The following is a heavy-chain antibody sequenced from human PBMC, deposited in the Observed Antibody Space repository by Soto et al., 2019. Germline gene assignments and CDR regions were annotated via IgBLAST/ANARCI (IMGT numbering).Heavy chain of an antibody. V-gene: IGHV3-15*01. Sequence: PGRFLRVSCAASGCTFRNAWMNWVRQVPGKGLEWVGRIKSKSDNGTADHAAPVRGRFTISRDDSKNMLYLQMNSLKTEDTAIYYCTTPKFCSGVDCCGQRALVTVSS. CDR1: GCTFRNAW. D-gene: IGHD2-15*01. CDR2: IKSKSDNGTA. CDR3: TTPKFCSGVDC. J-gene: IGHJ4*02.